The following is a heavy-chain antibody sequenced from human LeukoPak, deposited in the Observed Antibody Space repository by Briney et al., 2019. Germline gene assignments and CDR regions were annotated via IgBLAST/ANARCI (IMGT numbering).Heavy chain of an antibody. Sequence: SETLSLTCTVSGGSISSYYWSWIRQPPGKGLEWIGYIYYSGSTNYNPSLKSRVTISVDTSKNQFSLKLSSVTAADTAVYYCARDRPLPWGVKVNAFDIWGQGTMVTVSS. CDR1: GGSISSYY. CDR2: IYYSGST. J-gene: IGHJ3*02. CDR3: ARDRPLPWGVKVNAFDI. D-gene: IGHD3-10*01. V-gene: IGHV4-59*01.